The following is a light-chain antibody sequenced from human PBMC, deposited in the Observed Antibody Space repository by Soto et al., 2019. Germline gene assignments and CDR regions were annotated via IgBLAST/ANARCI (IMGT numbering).Light chain of an antibody. J-gene: IGKJ1*01. CDR1: QGISNY. CDR2: AAS. Sequence: EIQMTQSPSSLSASVGDRVTITCRASQGISNYLAWYQQKPGKVPKLLIYAASTLQSGVPSRFSGSGSGTDFALTISSLQPENVATYYCQKYNSAPPTFGQGTKVDIK. V-gene: IGKV1-27*01. CDR3: QKYNSAPPT.